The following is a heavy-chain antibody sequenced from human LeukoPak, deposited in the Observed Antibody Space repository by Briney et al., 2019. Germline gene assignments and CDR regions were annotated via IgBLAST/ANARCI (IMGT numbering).Heavy chain of an antibody. CDR2: ISRMGFTT. Sequence: GGSLRLSCAVSGFTLNSNAMCWVRQAPGKGLEWDSGISRMGFTTYYADSVEGRFTISRDTSKNTLYLEMNTLRPEDTAVYYCAKEEVPNDYWGQGTLVTVSS. V-gene: IGHV3-23*01. CDR1: GFTLNSNA. D-gene: IGHD2-2*01. CDR3: AKEEVPNDY. J-gene: IGHJ4*02.